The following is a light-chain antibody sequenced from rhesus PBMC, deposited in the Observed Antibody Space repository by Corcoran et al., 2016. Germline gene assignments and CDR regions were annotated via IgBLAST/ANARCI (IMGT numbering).Light chain of an antibody. CDR2: ASS. CDR1: QGISSW. J-gene: IGKJ4*01. Sequence: DILMTQSPSSLSASVGDKVTITCRASQGISSWLAWYQQKPGKAPKLLIYASSSLQSGGPSRFRGSGSGTDYPLTISSLQPEDVATDDGQQGYNTPLTFGGGTKVEIK. V-gene: IGKV1-18*01. CDR3: QQGYNTPLT.